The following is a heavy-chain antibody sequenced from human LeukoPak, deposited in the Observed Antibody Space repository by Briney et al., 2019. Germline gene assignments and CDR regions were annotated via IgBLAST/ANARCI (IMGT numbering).Heavy chain of an antibody. CDR2: IYSGGST. V-gene: IGHV3-53*01. CDR1: GFTFSSYA. D-gene: IGHD6-19*01. J-gene: IGHJ4*02. CDR3: ARGSTGYSSGWYRGYYFDY. Sequence: GGSLRLSCAASGFTFSSYAMSWVRQAPGKGLEWVSVIYSGGSTYYADSVKGRFTISRDNSKNTLYLQMNSLRAEDTAVYYCARGSTGYSSGWYRGYYFDYWGQGTLVTVSS.